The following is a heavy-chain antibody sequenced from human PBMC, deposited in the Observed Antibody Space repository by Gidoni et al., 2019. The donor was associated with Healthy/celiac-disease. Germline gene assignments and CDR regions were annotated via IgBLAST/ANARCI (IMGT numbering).Heavy chain of an antibody. V-gene: IGHV4-34*01. CDR2: INHSGST. Sequence: QVQLQQWGAGLLKPSETLSLTCAVYGGSFSGYYWSWIRQPPGKGLEWIGEINHSGSTNYNPSLKSRVTISVDTSKNQFSLKLSSVTAADTAVYYCARKVVGVVAATMGGTGMDVWGQGTTVTVSS. J-gene: IGHJ6*02. D-gene: IGHD2-15*01. CDR3: ARKVVGVVAATMGGTGMDV. CDR1: GGSFSGYY.